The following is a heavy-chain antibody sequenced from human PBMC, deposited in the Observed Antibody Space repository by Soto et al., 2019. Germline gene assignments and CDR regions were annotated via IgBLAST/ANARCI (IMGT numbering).Heavy chain of an antibody. J-gene: IGHJ5*02. CDR1: GVSFTSYY. V-gene: IGHV4-59*01. CDR2: VYYSGIT. CDR3: VRDLTVGGFFDP. Sequence: SSETLSLTCTVSGVSFTSYYWTWIRQPPGKGPEWIGYVYYSGITNYNPSLKSRVTMSVDTSKNQFSLKLTSVTAADTAVYYCVRDLTVGGFFDPWGQGTLVTVSS. D-gene: IGHD2-21*02.